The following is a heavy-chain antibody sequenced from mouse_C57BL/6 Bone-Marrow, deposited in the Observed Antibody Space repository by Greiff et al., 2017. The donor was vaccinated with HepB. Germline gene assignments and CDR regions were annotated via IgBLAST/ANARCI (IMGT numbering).Heavy chain of an antibody. J-gene: IGHJ1*03. D-gene: IGHD1-1*01. Sequence: EVKLMESGGDLVKPGGSLKLSCAASGFTFSSYGMSWVRQTPDKRLEWVATISSGGSYTYYPDSVKGRFTISRDNAKNTLYLQMSSLKSEDTAMYYCARRGYGSSHWYCDVWGTGTTVTVSS. V-gene: IGHV5-6*02. CDR1: GFTFSSYG. CDR2: ISSGGSYT. CDR3: ARRGYGSSHWYCDV.